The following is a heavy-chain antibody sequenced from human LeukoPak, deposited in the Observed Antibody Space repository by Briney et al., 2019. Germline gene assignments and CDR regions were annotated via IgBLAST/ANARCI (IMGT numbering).Heavy chain of an antibody. CDR3: AKDTIMITFGGVISTYFTNYYYYYMDV. V-gene: IGHV3-23*01. J-gene: IGHJ6*03. D-gene: IGHD3-16*02. Sequence: PGGSLRLSCAASGFTFSSYAMSWVRQAPGKGLERVSAISGSGGSTYYADSVKGRFAISRDNSKNTLYLQMNSLRAEDTAVYYCAKDTIMITFGGVISTYFTNYYYYYMDVWGKGTTVTVSS. CDR2: ISGSGGST. CDR1: GFTFSSYA.